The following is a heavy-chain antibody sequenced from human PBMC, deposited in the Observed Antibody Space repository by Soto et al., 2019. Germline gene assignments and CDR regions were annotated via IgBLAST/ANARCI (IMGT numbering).Heavy chain of an antibody. Sequence: EEQLVESGGGLVNPGGSLRLSCSASGFTFSRYEMNWVRQGPGRGLEWISYISPSDSAAYYADSVKGRFTISRDNAKNTLMLQMNSLRAEDTAVYYCARTLKNQLPPYYYDMDVWGHGTTVTVSS. J-gene: IGHJ6*02. CDR3: ARTLKNQLPPYYYDMDV. D-gene: IGHD1-1*01. CDR2: ISPSDSAA. CDR1: GFTFSRYE. V-gene: IGHV3-48*03.